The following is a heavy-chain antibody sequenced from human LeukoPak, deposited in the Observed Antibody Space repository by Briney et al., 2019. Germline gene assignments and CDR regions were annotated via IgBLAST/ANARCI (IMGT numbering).Heavy chain of an antibody. D-gene: IGHD5-18*01. Sequence: SETLSLTCTVSGGSITSYYWSWIRQPPGKGLEWIGYIYHSGSTNYNPSLKSRVTISVDTSKNQFSLKLSSVTAADTAVYYCARDRYIFAGPDAYYYMDVWGKGTTVTISS. CDR3: ARDRYIFAGPDAYYYMDV. V-gene: IGHV4-59*01. CDR1: GGSITSYY. CDR2: IYHSGST. J-gene: IGHJ6*03.